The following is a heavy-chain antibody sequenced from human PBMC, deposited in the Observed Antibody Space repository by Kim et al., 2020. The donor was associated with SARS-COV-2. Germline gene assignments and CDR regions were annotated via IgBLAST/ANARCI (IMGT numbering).Heavy chain of an antibody. CDR3: ARVIGSGDPFFEY. D-gene: IGHD1-26*01. J-gene: IGHJ4*02. V-gene: IGHV4-59*01. Sequence: YNPSLKSRVTISVDTSKNQFSLKLSSVTAADTAVYYCARVIGSGDPFFEYWGQGTLVTVSS.